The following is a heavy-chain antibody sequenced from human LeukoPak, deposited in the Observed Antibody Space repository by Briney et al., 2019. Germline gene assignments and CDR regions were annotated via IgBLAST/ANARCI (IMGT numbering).Heavy chain of an antibody. V-gene: IGHV3-23*01. Sequence: GGSLRLSCAASGFPFSNHAMSWVRQPPGNGLEWVSAISNGNTDYADPVRGRFTISRDDSKNRVYLQMNSLRDEDTALYYCVREGGYCASVCLKSNWFDPWGQGNLVTVSS. D-gene: IGHD2-21*02. CDR2: ISNGNT. J-gene: IGHJ5*02. CDR3: VREGGYCASVCLKSNWFDP. CDR1: GFPFSNHA.